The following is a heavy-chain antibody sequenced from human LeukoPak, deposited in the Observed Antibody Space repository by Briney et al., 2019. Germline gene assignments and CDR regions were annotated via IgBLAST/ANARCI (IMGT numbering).Heavy chain of an antibody. CDR1: GYTLTSHG. J-gene: IGHJ6*02. Sequence: GASVKVSCKASGYTLTSHGISWVRQAAGQGLEWMGWISAYYGNTNYAQKLQGRVTMTTDASTSTAYMELRSLGSDDTAVYYCARDGGYGRRYYHHYGMEVWGQGTTVTVSS. CDR2: ISAYYGNT. D-gene: IGHD5-18*01. V-gene: IGHV1-18*01. CDR3: ARDGGYGRRYYHHYGMEV.